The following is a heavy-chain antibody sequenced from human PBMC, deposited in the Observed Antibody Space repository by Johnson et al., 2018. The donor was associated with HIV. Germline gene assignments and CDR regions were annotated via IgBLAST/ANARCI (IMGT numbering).Heavy chain of an antibody. D-gene: IGHD2-15*01. CDR3: ARAKDAAYPYDAFDV. CDR1: GFIFRDYY. V-gene: IGHV3-11*01. CDR2: ISSSGSSI. Sequence: QVQLVESGGGLVQPRGSLRLSCAASGFIFRDYYMSWIRQAPGKGLAWVSYISSSGSSIYYEDSVTGRFTISRDNAKNSLYLQMDSLRAEDTAMYYCARAKDAAYPYDAFDVWGHGTMVIVSA. J-gene: IGHJ3*01.